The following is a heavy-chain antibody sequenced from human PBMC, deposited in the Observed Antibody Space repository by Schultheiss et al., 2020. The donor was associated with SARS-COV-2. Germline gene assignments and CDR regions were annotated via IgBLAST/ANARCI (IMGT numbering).Heavy chain of an antibody. D-gene: IGHD6-13*01. J-gene: IGHJ6*02. Sequence: SETLSLTCTVSGGSIGTYYWSWIRQPPGKGLEWIGYIYYSGSTNYNPSLKSRVTISVDTSKNQFSLKLSSVTAADTAVYYCARGSSSWSYYGMDVWGQGTTVTVS. CDR3: ARGSSSWSYYGMDV. CDR2: IYYSGST. V-gene: IGHV4-59*01. CDR1: GGSIGTYY.